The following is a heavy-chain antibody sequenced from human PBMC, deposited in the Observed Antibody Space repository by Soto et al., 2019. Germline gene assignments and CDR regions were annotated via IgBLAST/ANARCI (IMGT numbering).Heavy chain of an antibody. D-gene: IGHD3-22*01. CDR1: RYTFTSYG. V-gene: IGHV5-10-1*01. CDR3: ARVYYYDSSGSDY. CDR2: IYPIYSYT. J-gene: IGHJ4*02. Sequence: VESLKSSCQVSRYTFTSYGISWVRQMPGKGLEWMGSIYPIYSYTNYSPSFQGHVTISADKSISTAYLQWSSLKASDTAMYYCARVYYYDSSGSDYWGQGTLVTVSS.